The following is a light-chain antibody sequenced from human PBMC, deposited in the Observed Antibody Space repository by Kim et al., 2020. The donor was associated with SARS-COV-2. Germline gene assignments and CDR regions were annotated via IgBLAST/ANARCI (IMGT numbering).Light chain of an antibody. Sequence: PSTLSASVGDRVTITCRASQNVGNWLAWYQQKPGHAPRLLIFSTSRLEDGVPGRFSGTGSGIHFTLTITDLQPEDFATYFCQHRTFGQGTKVDIK. CDR3: QHRT. CDR2: STS. CDR1: QNVGNW. V-gene: IGKV1-5*03. J-gene: IGKJ1*01.